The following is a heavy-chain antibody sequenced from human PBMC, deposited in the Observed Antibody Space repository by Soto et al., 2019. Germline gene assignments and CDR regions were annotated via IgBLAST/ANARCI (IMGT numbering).Heavy chain of an antibody. J-gene: IGHJ5*02. CDR3: ARGAYNDYSHWFDP. Sequence: QVQLVQSGAEVRKPGASVRVSCKATGYSFTRHDINWLRQAAGQGLEWMGWMNPNRGNAVYAQKFQGRVNMTRNTSITTAYIEVTSLKSEDTAVYFCARGAYNDYSHWFDPWGQGTLVTVSS. D-gene: IGHD4-4*01. CDR2: MNPNRGNA. CDR1: GYSFTRHD. V-gene: IGHV1-8*01.